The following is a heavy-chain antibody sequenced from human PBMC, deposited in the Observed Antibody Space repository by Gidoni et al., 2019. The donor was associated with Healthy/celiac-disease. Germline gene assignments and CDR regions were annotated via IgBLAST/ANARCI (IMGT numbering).Heavy chain of an antibody. Sequence: QVQLVESGGGFVKPGRSLRLSFAPSGFTFSDYYMSWIRQAPGKGLEWVSYISSSSSYTNYADSVKGRFTISRDNAKNSLYLQMNSLRAEDTAVYYCARDLRAVAGSFFDYWGQGTLVTVSS. V-gene: IGHV3-11*06. J-gene: IGHJ4*02. CDR1: GFTFSDYY. D-gene: IGHD6-19*01. CDR2: ISSSSSYT. CDR3: ARDLRAVAGSFFDY.